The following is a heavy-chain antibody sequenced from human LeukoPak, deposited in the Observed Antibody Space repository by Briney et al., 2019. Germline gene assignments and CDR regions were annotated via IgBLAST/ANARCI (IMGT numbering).Heavy chain of an antibody. CDR3: ARDRPYYSSSWWDDY. CDR1: GLTVSSNY. V-gene: IGHV3-66*02. D-gene: IGHD6-13*01. CDR2: IYSGGST. J-gene: IGHJ4*02. Sequence: GGSLRLSCAASGLTVSSNYMSWVRQAPGKGLEWVSVIYSGGSTYYADSVKGRFTISRDNSKNTLYLQMNSLRAEDTAVYYCARDRPYYSSSWWDDYWGQGTLVTVSS.